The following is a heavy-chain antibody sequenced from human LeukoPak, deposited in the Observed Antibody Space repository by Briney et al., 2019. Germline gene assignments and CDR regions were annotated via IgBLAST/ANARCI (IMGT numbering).Heavy chain of an antibody. CDR2: ISGSGGST. CDR3: AKQNYYDSSGYADY. V-gene: IGHV3-23*01. J-gene: IGHJ4*02. D-gene: IGHD3-22*01. Sequence: SCKASGYTFSSYAMSWVRQAPGKGLEWVSAISGSGGSTYYADSVKGRFTISRDNSKNTLYLQMNSLRAEDTAVYYCAKQNYYDSSGYADYWGQGTLVTVSS. CDR1: GYTFSSYA.